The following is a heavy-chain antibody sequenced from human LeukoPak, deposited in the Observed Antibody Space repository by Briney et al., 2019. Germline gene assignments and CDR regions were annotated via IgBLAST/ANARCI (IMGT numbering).Heavy chain of an antibody. D-gene: IGHD5-12*01. V-gene: IGHV3-48*03. J-gene: IGHJ6*02. Sequence: GGSLRLSCAASGFTFSSYEMNWVRQAPGKGLEWVSYISSSGSTIYYADSVKGRFTISRDNAKNSLYLQMNSLRAEDTAVYYCAKSMVRSGYDYSDYYYGMDVWGQGTTVTVSS. CDR3: AKSMVRSGYDYSDYYYGMDV. CDR1: GFTFSSYE. CDR2: ISSSGSTI.